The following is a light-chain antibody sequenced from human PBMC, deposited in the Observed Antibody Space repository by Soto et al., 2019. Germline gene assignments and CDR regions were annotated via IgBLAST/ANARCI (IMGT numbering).Light chain of an antibody. CDR3: HQYNNWTPWT. CDR1: RGISSN. Sequence: VLMTQSPATLSVAPGERATLSCRASRGISSNLAWYQQKPGQAPRLLIYDASTRATGIPARFSGSGSGTEFTLTISSLQSEDFAVYYCHQYNNWTPWTFGQGTKVDI. J-gene: IGKJ1*01. V-gene: IGKV3-15*01. CDR2: DAS.